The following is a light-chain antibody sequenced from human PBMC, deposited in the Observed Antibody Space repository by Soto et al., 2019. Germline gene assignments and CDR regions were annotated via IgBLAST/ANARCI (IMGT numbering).Light chain of an antibody. J-gene: IGKJ1*01. V-gene: IGKV1-5*02. CDR1: QSVSTR. Sequence: DIQMTQSPSSLSASVGDRVTIICRASQSVSTRLAWYQQKPGKAPKVLIYDASSWVGGVPSRFTGSGSGTEFTLTINSLQPDDFATYYCQQYSVYWTFGQGTKVEIK. CDR3: QQYSVYWT. CDR2: DAS.